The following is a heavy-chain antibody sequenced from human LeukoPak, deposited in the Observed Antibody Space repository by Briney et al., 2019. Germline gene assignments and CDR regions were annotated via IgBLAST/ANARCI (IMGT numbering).Heavy chain of an antibody. J-gene: IGHJ6*03. CDR2: ISTSGSDI. V-gene: IGHV3-21*05. Sequence: GGSLGLSCAASGVTFSSYSRNWVRQAPGKGLEWVAYISTSGSDIYYAAAVKGRFTISSDNAKNSLYLQMNSLRVEDTAAYYCAREATGRYSYYYYMDVWGKGTTVTISS. D-gene: IGHD1-1*01. CDR3: AREATGRYSYYYYMDV. CDR1: GVTFSSYS.